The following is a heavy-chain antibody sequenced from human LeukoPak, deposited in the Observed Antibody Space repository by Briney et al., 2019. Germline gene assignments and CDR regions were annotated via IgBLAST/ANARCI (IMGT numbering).Heavy chain of an antibody. Sequence: PGGSLRLSCAASGFTFSSYAMHWVRQAPGKGLEWVAVISYDGSNKYYADSVKGRFTISRDNSKNTLYLQMNSLRAEDTAVYYCAKRRIAAAGYYFDYWGQGTLVTVSS. CDR3: AKRRIAAAGYYFDY. CDR2: ISYDGSNK. CDR1: GFTFSSYA. J-gene: IGHJ4*02. V-gene: IGHV3-30*04. D-gene: IGHD6-13*01.